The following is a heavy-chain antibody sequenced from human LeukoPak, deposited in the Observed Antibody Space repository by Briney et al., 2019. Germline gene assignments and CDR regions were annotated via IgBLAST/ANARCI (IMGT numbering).Heavy chain of an antibody. CDR2: INPNSGGT. Sequence: ASVKVSCKASGYTFTGYYMHWVRQAPGQGLEWMGWINPNSGGTNYAQKFQGRVTMTRDTSISTAYMELSRLRSDDTAVYYCARQITPKTGNWFDPWGQGTLVTVSS. J-gene: IGHJ5*02. V-gene: IGHV1-2*02. D-gene: IGHD3-16*01. CDR3: ARQITPKTGNWFDP. CDR1: GYTFTGYY.